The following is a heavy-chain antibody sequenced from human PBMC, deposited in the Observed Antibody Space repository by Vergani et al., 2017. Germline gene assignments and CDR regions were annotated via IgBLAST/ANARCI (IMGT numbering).Heavy chain of an antibody. CDR1: GYTFTSYG. D-gene: IGHD3-22*01. V-gene: IGHV1-18*01. CDR3: ARDNPDSSGYYNPFDY. J-gene: IGHJ4*02. CDR2: ISAYNGNT. Sequence: QVQLVQSGAEVKKPGASVKVSCKASGYTFTSYGISWVRQAPGQGLEWMGWISAYNGNTNYAQKLQGRVTMTTDTSTSTADMELRSLRSDDTAVYYCARDNPDSSGYYNPFDYWGQGTLVTVSS.